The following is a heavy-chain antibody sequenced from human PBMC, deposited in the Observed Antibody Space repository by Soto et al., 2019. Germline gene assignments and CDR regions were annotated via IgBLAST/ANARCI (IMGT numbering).Heavy chain of an antibody. CDR3: SLSAVGPTVAMADY. J-gene: IGHJ4*02. CDR1: GFTSSKDW. D-gene: IGHD1-26*01. V-gene: IGHV3-15*01. CDR2: IKSRAGGGST. Sequence: EVQLVESGGGLVKPGGSLRVSCAASGFTSSKDWMSWVRQAPGKWLEGVGGIKSRAGGGSTDYAAPVKGRFTISRDDSKNTLYLQMNSLKTADTAVYYCSLSAVGPTVAMADYWGQGTLVTVS.